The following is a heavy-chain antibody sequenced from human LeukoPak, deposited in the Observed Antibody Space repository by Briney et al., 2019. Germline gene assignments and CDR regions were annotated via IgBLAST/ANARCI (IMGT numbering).Heavy chain of an antibody. J-gene: IGHJ4*02. CDR2: INPNSGAT. Sequence: ASVTVSFKASGYSLSGHYIHWVRQAPGQGLEWMGWINPNSGATNYAQKFQGTVTMTRDTSTNTAYMQLSRLRSDDTAVYYCARDHNYFDTTAYYGMDCWGQGTLVTVSS. CDR1: GYSLSGHY. D-gene: IGHD3-22*01. CDR3: ARDHNYFDTTAYYGMDC. V-gene: IGHV1-2*02.